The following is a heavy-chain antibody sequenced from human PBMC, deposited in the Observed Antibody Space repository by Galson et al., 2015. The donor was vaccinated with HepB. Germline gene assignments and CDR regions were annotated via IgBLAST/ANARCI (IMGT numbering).Heavy chain of an antibody. CDR1: GFTFSDYY. J-gene: IGHJ5*02. CDR3: ARVYYYDSSERGWFDP. V-gene: IGHV3-11*06. CDR2: ISSSSSYT. Sequence: SLRLSCAASGFTFSDYYMSWIRQAPGKGLEWVSYISSSSSYTNYADSVKGRFTISRDNAKNSLYLQMNSLRAEDTAVYYCARVYYYDSSERGWFDPWGQGTLVTVSS. D-gene: IGHD3-22*01.